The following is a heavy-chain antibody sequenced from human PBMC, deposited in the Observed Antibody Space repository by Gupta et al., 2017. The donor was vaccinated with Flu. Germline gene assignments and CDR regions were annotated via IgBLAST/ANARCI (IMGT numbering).Heavy chain of an antibody. CDR3: ARAHSGSYYTLDYYYYYGMDV. CDR1: GGTLSSYT. J-gene: IGHJ6*02. CDR2: IIPILGIA. Sequence: QVQLVQSGAEVKKPGSSVKVSCKASGGTLSSYTISWVRQAPGQGLEWMGRIIPILGIANYAQKFQGRVTITADKSTSTAYMELSSLRSEDTAVYYCARAHSGSYYTLDYYYYYGMDVWGQGTTVTVSS. V-gene: IGHV1-69*02. D-gene: IGHD1-26*01.